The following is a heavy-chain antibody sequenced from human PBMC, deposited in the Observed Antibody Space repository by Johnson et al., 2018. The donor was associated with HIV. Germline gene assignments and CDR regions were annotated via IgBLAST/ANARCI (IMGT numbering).Heavy chain of an antibody. V-gene: IGHV3-11*04. J-gene: IGHJ3*02. CDR1: GFTFSDYY. CDR3: ARAPEGRGVDAFDI. D-gene: IGHD3-10*01. Sequence: QVQLVESGGGLVKPGGSLRLSCAASGFTFSDYYMSWIRQAPGKGLEWVSYITSTGITVYYTDSVKGRFTISRDNAKNSLSLQMNSLRAEDTAVYYCARAPEGRGVDAFDIWGQGTMVTVSS. CDR2: ITSTGITV.